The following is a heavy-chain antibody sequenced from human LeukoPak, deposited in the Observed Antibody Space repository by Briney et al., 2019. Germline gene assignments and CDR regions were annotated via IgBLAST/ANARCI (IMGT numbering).Heavy chain of an antibody. Sequence: SETLSLTCTVSGGSISSSSYFWGWIRQPPGKGLEWIGSIYYSGTTYYNPSLKSRVTISVDTSKNQFSLKLSSVTAADTAVYLCAYYCSGVSCHFDYWGQGTLVTVSS. V-gene: IGHV4-39*01. CDR1: GGSISSSSYF. D-gene: IGHD2-15*01. CDR3: AYYCSGVSCHFDY. J-gene: IGHJ4*02. CDR2: IYYSGTT.